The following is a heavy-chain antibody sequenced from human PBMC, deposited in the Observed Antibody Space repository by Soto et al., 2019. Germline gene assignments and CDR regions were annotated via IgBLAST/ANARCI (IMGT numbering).Heavy chain of an antibody. J-gene: IGHJ5*02. V-gene: IGHV1-8*01. D-gene: IGHD6-19*01. Sequence: QVQLVQSGAEVKKPGASVKVSCKASGYTFTSYDINWVRQATGQGLEWMGWMNPNSGNTGYAQKFQXXVXMXKNTSISTAYMELSSLRSEDTAVYYCARERWLGFDPWGQGTLVTVSS. CDR3: ARERWLGFDP. CDR2: MNPNSGNT. CDR1: GYTFTSYD.